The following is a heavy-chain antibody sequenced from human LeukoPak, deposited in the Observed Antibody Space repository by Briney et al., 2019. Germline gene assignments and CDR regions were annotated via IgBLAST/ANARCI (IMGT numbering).Heavy chain of an antibody. CDR2: IIPIFGTA. Sequence: SVKVSCKASGGTSSSYAISWVRQAPGQGLEWMGGIIPIFGTANYAQKFQGRVTITADESTSTAYMELSSLRSEDTAVYYCARAGIAAAGTLDYWGQGTLVTVSS. CDR3: ARAGIAAAGTLDY. D-gene: IGHD6-13*01. J-gene: IGHJ4*02. V-gene: IGHV1-69*13. CDR1: GGTSSSYA.